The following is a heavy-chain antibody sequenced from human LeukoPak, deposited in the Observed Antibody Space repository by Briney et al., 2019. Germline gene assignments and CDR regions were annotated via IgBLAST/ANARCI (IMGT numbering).Heavy chain of an antibody. J-gene: IGHJ3*02. CDR3: ARGYAGASDAFDI. D-gene: IGHD4-23*01. CDR1: GGSIRSYY. Sequence: PSETLSLTCTVSGGSIRSYYWSCIRQPPGKGLEWIGYIYHSGCTRYNPSLKSRVTISVDTSKNQFSLRLSSVTAADTAVYYCARGYAGASDAFDIWGQGTMVTVSS. V-gene: IGHV4-59*13. CDR2: IYHSGCT.